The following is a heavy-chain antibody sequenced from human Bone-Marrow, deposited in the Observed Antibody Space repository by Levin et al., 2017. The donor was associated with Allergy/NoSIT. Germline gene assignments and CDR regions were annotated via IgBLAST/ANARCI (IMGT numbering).Heavy chain of an antibody. CDR3: GWVLCSGTTYTDCYVGY. V-gene: IGHV3-15*01. CDR1: GITFTDAW. CDR2: IKSKAAGGTT. D-gene: IGHD2-2*01. Sequence: GGSLRLSCAASGITFTDAWMSWVRQAPGKGLEWVGRIKSKAAGGTTDYAAPVKGRFTISRDDSKNTVYLQMNSLKTEDTAVYYCGWVLCSGTTYTDCYVGYWGQGTLVTVSS. J-gene: IGHJ4*02.